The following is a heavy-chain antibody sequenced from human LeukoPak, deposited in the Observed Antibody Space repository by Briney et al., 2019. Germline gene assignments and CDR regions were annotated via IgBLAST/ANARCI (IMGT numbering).Heavy chain of an antibody. CDR3: AKIYYYDSSGYYYRSFYFDY. J-gene: IGHJ4*02. CDR2: ISGSGGST. D-gene: IGHD3-22*01. V-gene: IGHV3-23*01. Sequence: GGSLRLSCAASGFTFSSYAMSWVRQAPGKRLEWVSAISGSGGSTYYADSVKGRFTISRDNSKNTLYLQMNSLRAEDTAVYYCAKIYYYDSSGYYYRSFYFDYWGQGTLVTVSS. CDR1: GFTFSSYA.